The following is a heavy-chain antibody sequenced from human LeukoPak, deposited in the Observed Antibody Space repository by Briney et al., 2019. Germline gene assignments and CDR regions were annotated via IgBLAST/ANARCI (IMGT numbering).Heavy chain of an antibody. D-gene: IGHD3-3*01. CDR2: ISTTGSTT. V-gene: IGHV3-23*01. CDR1: GFIFNSYA. Sequence: QAGGSLRLSCAASGFIFNSYAMSWVRQAPGKGLEWVSSISTTGSTTYYADSVRGRFTISRDNSQNTLSLQMDSLTAADTAVYSCATYDLWTTYYTFQYWGQGTLVSVSS. CDR3: ATYDLWTTYYTFQY. J-gene: IGHJ4*02.